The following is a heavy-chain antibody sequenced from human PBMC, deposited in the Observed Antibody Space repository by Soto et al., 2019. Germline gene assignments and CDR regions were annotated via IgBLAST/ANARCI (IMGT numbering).Heavy chain of an antibody. CDR1: GGSISSSSYY. J-gene: IGHJ3*02. CDR3: ARDLVRIAVAGTRVDAFHI. Sequence: SETLSLTCTVSGGSISSSSYYWGWIRQPPGKGLEWIGSIYYSGSTYYNPSLKSRVTISVDTSKNQFSLKLSSVTAADTAVYYCARDLVRIAVAGTRVDAFHICGQGTMVTVSS. CDR2: IYYSGST. D-gene: IGHD6-19*01. V-gene: IGHV4-39*07.